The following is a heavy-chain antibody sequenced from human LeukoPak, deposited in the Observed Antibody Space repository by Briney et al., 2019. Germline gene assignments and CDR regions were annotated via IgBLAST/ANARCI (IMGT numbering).Heavy chain of an antibody. J-gene: IGHJ4*02. CDR1: GFTFSSYA. V-gene: IGHV3-23*01. CDR2: ISGSGDST. Sequence: PGGSLRLSCAVSGFTFSSYAMNWVRQAPGKGLEWVSVISGSGDSTYYADSVKGRFTISRDNSNNTLYLQMNSLRAEDTAVYYCAKDLYGDYSSDNWGQGTLVTVSS. D-gene: IGHD4-17*01. CDR3: AKDLYGDYSSDN.